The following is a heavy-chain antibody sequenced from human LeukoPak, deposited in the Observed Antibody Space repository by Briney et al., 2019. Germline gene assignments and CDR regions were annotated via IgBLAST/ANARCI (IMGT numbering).Heavy chain of an antibody. CDR2: IYSGGST. Sequence: GGSLRLSCAASGFTVSSNYMSWVRQAPGVGLEWVSVIYSGGSTYYADSVKGRFTISRDNSKNTLYLQMNSLRAEDTAVYYCARDFGGLRYFDCWGQGTLVTVSS. D-gene: IGHD5-12*01. CDR3: ARDFGGLRYFDC. J-gene: IGHJ4*02. V-gene: IGHV3-66*02. CDR1: GFTVSSNY.